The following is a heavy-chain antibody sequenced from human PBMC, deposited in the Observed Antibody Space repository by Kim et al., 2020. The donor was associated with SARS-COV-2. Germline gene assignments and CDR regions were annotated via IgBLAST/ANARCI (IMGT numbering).Heavy chain of an antibody. D-gene: IGHD3-9*01. Sequence: ASVKVSCKASGYSFTDYYVHWVRQAPGQGLEWMGWIRINSADTDYSRRFQGRLTMTRDSTIRTAYMELSGLRPDDTAVYYCARAGARFDTRGAYWYFDLWGRGTLVSVSS. V-gene: IGHV1-2*02. CDR2: IRINSADT. CDR3: ARAGARFDTRGAYWYFDL. CDR1: GYSFTDYY. J-gene: IGHJ2*01.